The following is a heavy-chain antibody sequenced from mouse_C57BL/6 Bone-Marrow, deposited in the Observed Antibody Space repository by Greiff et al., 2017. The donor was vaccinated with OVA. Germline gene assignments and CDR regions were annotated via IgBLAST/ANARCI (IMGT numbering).Heavy chain of an antibody. V-gene: IGHV1-5*01. CDR3: TREGVYALVLFDY. J-gene: IGHJ2*01. CDR1: GYTFTSYW. D-gene: IGHD2-10*02. Sequence: EVKVVESGTVLARPGASVKMSCKTSGYTFTSYWMHWVKQRPGQGLEWIGAIYPGNSDTSYNQKFKGKAKLTAVTSASTAYMELSSLTNEDSAVYYCTREGVYALVLFDYWGQGTTLTVSS. CDR2: IYPGNSDT.